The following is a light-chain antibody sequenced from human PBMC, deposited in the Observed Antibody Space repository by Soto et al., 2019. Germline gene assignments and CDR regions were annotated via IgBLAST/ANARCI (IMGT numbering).Light chain of an antibody. V-gene: IGKV3-15*01. CDR3: QQYNNWPPPFT. CDR1: QTVFSN. Sequence: EIVMTQSPATLSVSPGERVTLSCRASQTVFSNLAWYQQKPGQAPRLLIYAASTGATGIPARFSGSGSGTEFTLTISSLQSEDFAVYYCQQYNNWPPPFTFGQGTRLEIK. CDR2: AAS. J-gene: IGKJ5*01.